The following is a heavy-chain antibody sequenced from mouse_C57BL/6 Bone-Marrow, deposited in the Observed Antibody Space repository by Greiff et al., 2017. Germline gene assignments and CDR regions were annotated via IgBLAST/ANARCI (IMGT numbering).Heavy chain of an antibody. CDR2: ISSGGSYT. D-gene: IGHD2-4*01. J-gene: IGHJ3*01. V-gene: IGHV5-6*02. Sequence: DVKLVESGGDLVKPGGSLKLSCAASGFTFSSYGMSWVRQTPDKRLEWVATISSGGSYTYYPDSVKGRFTISRGNAKNTLYLQMSSLKSEDTAMYYCARHYDYAWFAYWGQGTLVTVSA. CDR3: ARHYDYAWFAY. CDR1: GFTFSSYG.